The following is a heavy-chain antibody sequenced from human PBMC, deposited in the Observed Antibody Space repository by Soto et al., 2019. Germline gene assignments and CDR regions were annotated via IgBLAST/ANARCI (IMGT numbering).Heavy chain of an antibody. Sequence: QVQLVQSGAEVKKPGASVKVSCKASGYTFTSYGISWVRQAPGQGLEWMGWISAYNGNTNYAQKLQGRVTMTTDTSTSTAYMELRRLRSDDTAVYYCARDDNLYYYGSGFDPWGQGTLVTVSS. CDR1: GYTFTSYG. CDR2: ISAYNGNT. CDR3: ARDDNLYYYGSGFDP. V-gene: IGHV1-18*01. D-gene: IGHD3-10*01. J-gene: IGHJ5*02.